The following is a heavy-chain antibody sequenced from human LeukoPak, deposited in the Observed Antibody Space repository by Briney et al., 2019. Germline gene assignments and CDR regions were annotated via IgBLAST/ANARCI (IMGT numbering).Heavy chain of an antibody. Sequence: PSETLSLTCSVSGASISIGSYHWSWIRQSLGRGLRCIGRFTTPGSTTGAPGYDSSLRGRSSISPDKSRNQLSLRLTSVTAADTALYYCARDPVDGYAFFDSWGQGIPVTVSS. D-gene: IGHD5-12*01. CDR1: GASISIGSYH. J-gene: IGHJ4*02. CDR3: ARDPVDGYAFFDS. V-gene: IGHV4-61*02. CDR2: TTPGST.